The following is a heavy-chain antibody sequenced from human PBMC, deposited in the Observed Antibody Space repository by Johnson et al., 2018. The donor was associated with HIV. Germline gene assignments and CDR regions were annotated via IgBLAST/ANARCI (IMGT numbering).Heavy chain of an antibody. J-gene: IGHJ3*02. CDR3: VRDPAAAALRAFDI. CDR2: ISSNGGRT. Sequence: VQLVESGGGLVQPGGSLRLSCAASGFTFRSYAMHWVRQAPGKGLEYVSAISSNGGRTYYANSVKGRFTISRDNSKNTLSLQMGSLRAEDMAVYYCVRDPAAAALRAFDIWGQGTMVTVSS. D-gene: IGHD6-13*01. V-gene: IGHV3-64*01. CDR1: GFTFRSYA.